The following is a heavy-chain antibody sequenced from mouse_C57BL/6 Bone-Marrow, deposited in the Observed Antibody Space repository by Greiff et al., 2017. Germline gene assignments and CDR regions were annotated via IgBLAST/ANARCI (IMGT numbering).Heavy chain of an antibody. D-gene: IGHD3-1*01. Sequence: DVMLVESGGGLVKPGGSLKLSCAASGFTFSDYGMHWVRQAPEKGLEWVAYISSGSSTIYYADTVKGRFTISRDNAKNTLCLQMASLRSEDTAMYYCARGGYYFDYWGQGTTLTVSS. CDR3: ARGGYYFDY. J-gene: IGHJ2*01. CDR1: GFTFSDYG. CDR2: ISSGSSTI. V-gene: IGHV5-17*01.